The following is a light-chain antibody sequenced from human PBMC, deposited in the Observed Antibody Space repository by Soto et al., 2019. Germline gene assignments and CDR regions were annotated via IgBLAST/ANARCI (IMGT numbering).Light chain of an antibody. Sequence: DFVMTQSPDSLAVSLGERATINCKASQSVLSSSNNKNYLAWFQQKSGQPPKLLIYWASTRQSGVPDRFSGSGSATDFTLTISSLQAEDVAVYYCQQYYSTPPFTFGPGTKVDIK. CDR3: QQYYSTPPFT. CDR2: WAS. CDR1: QSVLSSSNNKNY. J-gene: IGKJ3*01. V-gene: IGKV4-1*01.